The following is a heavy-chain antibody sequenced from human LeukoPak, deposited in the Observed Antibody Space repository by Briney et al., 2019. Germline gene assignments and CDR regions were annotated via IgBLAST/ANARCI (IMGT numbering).Heavy chain of an antibody. CDR3: ARRVPYDYGDYGQLDYFDY. CDR2: INPNSGGT. V-gene: IGHV1-2*02. Sequence: ASVKVSCKASGYTFTGYYMHWVRQAPGQGLEWMGWINPNSGGTNYAQKFQGRVTMTRDTSISTAYMELSRLRSDDTAVYYCARRVPYDYGDYGQLDYFDYWGQGTLVTVSS. J-gene: IGHJ4*02. D-gene: IGHD4-17*01. CDR1: GYTFTGYY.